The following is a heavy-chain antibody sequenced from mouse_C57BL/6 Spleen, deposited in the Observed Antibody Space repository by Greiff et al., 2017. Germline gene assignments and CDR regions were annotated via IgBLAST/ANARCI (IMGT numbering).Heavy chain of an antibody. D-gene: IGHD1-1*01. V-gene: IGHV10-1*01. CDR3: VRLYYGSSYWYFDV. CDR2: IRSKSNNYAT. J-gene: IGHJ1*03. CDR1: GFSFNTYA. Sequence: DVHLVESGGGLVQPKGSLKLSCAASGFSFNTYAMNWVRQAPGKGLEWVARIRSKSNNYATYYADSVKDRFTISRDDSESMLYLQMNNLKTEDTAMYYCVRLYYGSSYWYFDVWGTGTTVTVSS.